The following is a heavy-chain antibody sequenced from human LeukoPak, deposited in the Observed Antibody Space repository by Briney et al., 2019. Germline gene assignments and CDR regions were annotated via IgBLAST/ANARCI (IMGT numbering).Heavy chain of an antibody. Sequence: ASVKVSCKASGYTFTSYDINWVRQATGQGLEWMGWMNPNSGNTGYAQKFQGRVTITRNTSITTAYMELSSLRSDDTAVYYCARDRKWGSSSSSRFVDIWGQGTMVTVSS. V-gene: IGHV1-8*03. D-gene: IGHD6-6*01. CDR2: MNPNSGNT. CDR3: ARDRKWGSSSSSRFVDI. CDR1: GYTFTSYD. J-gene: IGHJ3*02.